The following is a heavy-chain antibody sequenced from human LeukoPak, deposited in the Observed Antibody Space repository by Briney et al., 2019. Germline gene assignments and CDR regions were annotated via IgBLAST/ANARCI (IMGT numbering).Heavy chain of an antibody. D-gene: IGHD3-3*01. V-gene: IGHV4-38-2*01. J-gene: IGHJ5*02. CDR3: ARVPHGETNFGMVFYRFDP. CDR2: IDYTGNN. CDR1: DYSIGNGYY. Sequence: SETLSLTCAVSDYSIGNGYYWGWIRQPPGKGLEWIGNIDYTGNNYYNPSLKSRVTISVDTSKNQFSLKMSSVTAADSALYYCARVPHGETNFGMVFYRFDPWGQGTLVTVSS.